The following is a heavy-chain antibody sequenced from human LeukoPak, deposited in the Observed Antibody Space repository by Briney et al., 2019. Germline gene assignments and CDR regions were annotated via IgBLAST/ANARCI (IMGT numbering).Heavy chain of an antibody. CDR1: GGTFSSYA. CDR2: IIPIFGTA. D-gene: IGHD5-18*01. J-gene: IGHJ6*02. CDR3: ARVLTAMAPGYYYGMDV. Sequence: SVKVSCKASGGTFSSYAISWVRRAPGQGLEWMRGIIPIFGTANYAQKFQGRVTITADESTSTAYMELSSLRSEDTAVYYCARVLTAMAPGYYYGMDVWGQGTTVTVSS. V-gene: IGHV1-69*13.